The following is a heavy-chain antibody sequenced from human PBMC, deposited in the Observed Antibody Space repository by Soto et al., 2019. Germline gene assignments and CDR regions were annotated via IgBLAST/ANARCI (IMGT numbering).Heavy chain of an antibody. CDR3: ARVFITMVRDNWFDP. Sequence: SETLSLTCAVSGGSISSSNWWSWVRQPPGKGLEWIGEIYHSGSTNYNPSLKSRITIPVDKSKNQFSLKLSSVTAADTAVYYCARVFITMVRDNWFDPWGQGTLVTVSS. V-gene: IGHV4-4*02. J-gene: IGHJ5*02. CDR2: IYHSGST. D-gene: IGHD3-10*01. CDR1: GGSISSSNW.